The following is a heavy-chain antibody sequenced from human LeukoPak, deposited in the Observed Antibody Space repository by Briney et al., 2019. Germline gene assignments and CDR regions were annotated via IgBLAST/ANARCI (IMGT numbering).Heavy chain of an antibody. V-gene: IGHV3-21*01. Sequence: GGSLRLSCAASGFTFSSYSMNWVRQAPGKGLEWVSSISSSSSYIYYADSVKGRFTISRDNAKNSLYLHMNSLRAEETAVYYCARDFYYDSSGYIPAGDAFALWGHGTMVTVSS. CDR3: ARDFYYDSSGYIPAGDAFAL. CDR2: ISSSSSYI. CDR1: GFTFSSYS. J-gene: IGHJ3*01. D-gene: IGHD3-22*01.